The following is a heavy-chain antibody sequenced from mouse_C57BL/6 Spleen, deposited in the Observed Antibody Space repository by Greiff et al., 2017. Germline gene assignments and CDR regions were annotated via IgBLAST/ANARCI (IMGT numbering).Heavy chain of an antibody. CDR3: AAYGYY. J-gene: IGHJ2*01. D-gene: IGHD1-1*01. CDR2: INPSTGGT. CDR1: GYSFTGYY. Sequence: VQLQQSGPELVKPGASVKISCKASGYSFTGYYMHWVKQSSEKSLEWIGEINPSTGGTSYNQKFKGKATLTVDKSSSIAYMQLKSLTSEDSAVYYCAAYGYYWGQGTTLTVSS. V-gene: IGHV1-43*01.